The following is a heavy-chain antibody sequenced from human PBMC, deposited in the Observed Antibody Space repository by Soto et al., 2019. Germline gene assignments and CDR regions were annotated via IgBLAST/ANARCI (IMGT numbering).Heavy chain of an antibody. J-gene: IGHJ3*02. CDR2: INHSGGT. V-gene: IGHV4-34*01. CDR1: GGFFSGDY. Sequence: SETLSLTCAVYGGFFSGDYWSWIRQPPGKGLEWIGEINHSGGTNYNPSLKSRVTISVDTSKNQFSLKLSSVTAADTAVYYCARGSPQYCSGGSCYSEANNYPSHTRYAFDIWGQGTMVTVSS. CDR3: ARGSPQYCSGGSCYSEANNYPSHTRYAFDI. D-gene: IGHD2-15*01.